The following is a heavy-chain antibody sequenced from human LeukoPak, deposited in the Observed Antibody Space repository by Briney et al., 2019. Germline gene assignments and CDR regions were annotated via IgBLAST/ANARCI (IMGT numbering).Heavy chain of an antibody. CDR2: ISGSGGST. Sequence: GGSLRLSCAASGFTFSSYAMSWVRQAPGKGLEWVSAISGSGGSTYYADSVKGRFTISRDNSKNTLYLQMNSLRAEDTAVYYCARDHCPPCGYYXXXDVWGQGTTVTVSS. J-gene: IGHJ6*02. D-gene: IGHD2-21*01. CDR3: ARDHCPPCGYYXXXDV. V-gene: IGHV3-23*01. CDR1: GFTFSSYA.